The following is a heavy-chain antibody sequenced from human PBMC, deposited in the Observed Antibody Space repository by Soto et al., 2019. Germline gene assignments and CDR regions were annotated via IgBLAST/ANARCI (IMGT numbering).Heavy chain of an antibody. J-gene: IGHJ3*02. CDR1: GGSFSNYG. CDR2: IIPRLGTA. Sequence: QVQLVQSGAEVKKPGSSVKVSCKAFGGSFSNYGVNWVRQAPGQGLEWLGGIIPRLGTANYAQNFRDRVTITADESTTTVYLDLTSLTSEDAAVFYCARWRQWLDRGSAFDIWGQGTKVTVSS. V-gene: IGHV1-69*01. CDR3: ARWRQWLDRGSAFDI. D-gene: IGHD6-19*01.